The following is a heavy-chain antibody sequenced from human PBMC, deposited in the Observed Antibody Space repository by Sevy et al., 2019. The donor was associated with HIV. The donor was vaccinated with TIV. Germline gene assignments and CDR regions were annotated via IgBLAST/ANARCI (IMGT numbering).Heavy chain of an antibody. Sequence: SETLSLTCTFSGGSISNNNYYWGWIRQSPGKGLEWIGTINYSGSTDYNPSLKSRVTISVDTSKNQFSLKLSSVTAADTAVYYCARHALFTIFGVVIDPKMYYFDYWGQGTQVTVSS. CDR3: ARHALFTIFGVVIDPKMYYFDY. CDR1: GGSISNNNYY. D-gene: IGHD3-3*01. J-gene: IGHJ4*02. CDR2: INYSGST. V-gene: IGHV4-39*01.